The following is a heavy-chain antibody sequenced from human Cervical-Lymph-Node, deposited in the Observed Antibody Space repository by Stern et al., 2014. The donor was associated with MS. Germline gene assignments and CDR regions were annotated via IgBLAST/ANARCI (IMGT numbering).Heavy chain of an antibody. Sequence: EDQLVESGGGLVRPGGSLRLSCAASGFTFSSYWMHWVRQVPGKGLVWVSRIGSDGSDPIYADSVKGRFTISRDNSRNTVYLQMNRLRAEDTAVYFCAREYEVYSIQAYYGMDVWGQGTTVIVSS. V-gene: IGHV3-74*02. D-gene: IGHD2-8*01. CDR1: GFTFSSYW. CDR3: AREYEVYSIQAYYGMDV. CDR2: IGSDGSDP. J-gene: IGHJ6*02.